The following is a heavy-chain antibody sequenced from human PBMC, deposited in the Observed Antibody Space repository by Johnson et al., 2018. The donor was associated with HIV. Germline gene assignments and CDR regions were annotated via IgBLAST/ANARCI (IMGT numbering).Heavy chain of an antibody. CDR3: ARGFCTSSSHCDAFDL. V-gene: IGHV3-30*03. CDR2: MSYDGSDK. J-gene: IGHJ3*01. Sequence: QVQLVESGGGVVQPGKSLTLSCVGSGLSFSNFGIHWVRQAPGKGPEWVAVMSYDGSDKYYADSVKGRFSISRDNSKNTLYVQMNSLTTEDTAVYFCARGFCTSSSHCDAFDLWGQGTMVTVSS. CDR1: GLSFSNFG. D-gene: IGHD2-2*01.